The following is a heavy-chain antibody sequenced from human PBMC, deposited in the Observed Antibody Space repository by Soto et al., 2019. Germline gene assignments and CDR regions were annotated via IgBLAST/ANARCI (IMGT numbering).Heavy chain of an antibody. J-gene: IGHJ6*02. CDR3: ARDPSNEYYYDSSGYYLTNYYYYGMDV. V-gene: IGHV3-30-3*01. D-gene: IGHD3-22*01. Sequence: GGSLRLSCAASGFTFSSYAMHWVRQAPGKGLEWVAVISYDGSNKYYADSVKGRFTISRDNSKNTLYLQMNSLRAEDTAVYYCARDPSNEYYYDSSGYYLTNYYYYGMDVWGQGTTVTVSS. CDR1: GFTFSSYA. CDR2: ISYDGSNK.